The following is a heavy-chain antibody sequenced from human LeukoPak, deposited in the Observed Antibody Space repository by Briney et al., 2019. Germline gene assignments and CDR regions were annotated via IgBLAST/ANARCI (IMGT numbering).Heavy chain of an antibody. V-gene: IGHV4-59*01. CDR2: IYYSGST. D-gene: IGHD6-19*01. CDR1: GGSISSYH. CDR3: ERAPRYSSGWYY. J-gene: IGHJ4*02. Sequence: SETLSLTCTVSGGSISSYHWSWIRQPPGKGLEWIGYIYYSGSTNYNPSLKSRVTISVDTSKNQFSLKLSSVTAADTAVYYCERAPRYSSGWYYWGQGTLVTVSS.